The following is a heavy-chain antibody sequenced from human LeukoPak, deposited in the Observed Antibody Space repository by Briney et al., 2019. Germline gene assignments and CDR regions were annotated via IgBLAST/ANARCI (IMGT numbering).Heavy chain of an antibody. Sequence: GGSLRLSCAASGFTVSRNYMSWVRQAPGKGLEWVSAISGSGADTYYADSVKGRFTISRDNSKNTLYLQMNSLRAEDTAIYFCAKELRRSPTYYFDYWGQGTLVTVSS. J-gene: IGHJ4*02. V-gene: IGHV3-23*01. CDR3: AKELRRSPTYYFDY. CDR2: ISGSGADT. CDR1: GFTVSRNY. D-gene: IGHD2-15*01.